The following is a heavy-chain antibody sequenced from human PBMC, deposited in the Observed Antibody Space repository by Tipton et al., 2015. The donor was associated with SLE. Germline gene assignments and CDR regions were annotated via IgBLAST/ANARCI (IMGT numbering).Heavy chain of an antibody. V-gene: IGHV4-39*07. J-gene: IGHJ3*02. Sequence: TLSLTCSVSGGSISTSSYYWAWIRQPPGKGLEWLGSIYYSGSTYYNPSLKSRVSLSLDRSKNQFSLQLTSVIAADTAVYYCAGGTYYSYSSDLNAFDIWGQGTMVTVSS. D-gene: IGHD3-22*01. CDR1: GGSISTSSYY. CDR2: IYYSGST. CDR3: AGGTYYSYSSDLNAFDI.